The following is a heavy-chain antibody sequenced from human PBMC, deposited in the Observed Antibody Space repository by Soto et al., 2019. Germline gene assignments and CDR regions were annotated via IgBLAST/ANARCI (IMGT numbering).Heavy chain of an antibody. CDR3: ARGFEAIVVVPAAYDY. Sequence: GESLKISCAASGFTFSSYSMNWVRQAPGKGLEWVSYISSSSTIYYADSVKGRFTISRDNAKNSLYLQMNSLRDEDTAVYYCARGFEAIVVVPAAYDYWGQGTLVTVSS. CDR2: ISSSSTI. J-gene: IGHJ4*02. D-gene: IGHD2-2*01. CDR1: GFTFSSYS. V-gene: IGHV3-48*02.